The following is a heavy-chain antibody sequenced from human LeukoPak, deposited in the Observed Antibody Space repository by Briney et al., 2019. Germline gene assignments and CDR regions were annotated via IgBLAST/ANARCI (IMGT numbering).Heavy chain of an antibody. V-gene: IGHV1-69*13. J-gene: IGHJ4*02. CDR3: ARTYKVGATTFDY. CDR1: GGTFSSYA. Sequence: SVKVSCKASGGTFSSYAISWVRQAPGQGLEWMGGIIPIFGTANYAQKFQGRVTITADESTSTAYMELSSLRSDDTAVYYCARTYKVGATTFDYWGQGTLVTVSS. D-gene: IGHD1-26*01. CDR2: IIPIFGTA.